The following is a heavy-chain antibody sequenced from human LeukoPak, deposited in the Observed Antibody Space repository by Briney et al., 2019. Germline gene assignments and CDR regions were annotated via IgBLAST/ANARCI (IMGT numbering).Heavy chain of an antibody. J-gene: IGHJ5*02. D-gene: IGHD1-1*01. V-gene: IGHV1-18*04. Sequence: ASVTASCKASGYTFTSYGISWVRQAPGQGLEWMGWISAYNGNTNYAQKLQGRVTMTTDTSTSTAYMELRSLRSDDTAVYYCARADWNDVNWFDPWGQGTLVTVSS. CDR3: ARADWNDVNWFDP. CDR2: ISAYNGNT. CDR1: GYTFTSYG.